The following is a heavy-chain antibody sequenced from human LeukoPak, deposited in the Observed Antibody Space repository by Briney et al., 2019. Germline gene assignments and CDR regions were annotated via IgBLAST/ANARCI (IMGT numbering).Heavy chain of an antibody. V-gene: IGHV3-74*01. CDR3: TRDTEGSGIDY. J-gene: IGHJ4*02. D-gene: IGHD3-10*01. CDR1: GFTFSGYW. CDR2: INRDGTST. Sequence: GGSLRLSCAASGFTFSGYWMHRVRQAPGKGLVWVSRINRDGTSTTYADSVKGRFTVSRDNAKNTLYLQMNSLRAEDTAVYYCTRDTEGSGIDYWGQGTLVTVSS.